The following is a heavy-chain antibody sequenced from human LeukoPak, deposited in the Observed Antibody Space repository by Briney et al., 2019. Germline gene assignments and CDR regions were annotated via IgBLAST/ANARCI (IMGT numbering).Heavy chain of an antibody. Sequence: SETLSLTCTVSGDSISSYYWSWIRQPPGKGLEWIGYIYYSGTTNYNPSLKSRVTISVGTSKNQFSLKLSSVTAADTAVYYCARGVYIAAAQYGYWGQGTLVTVSS. J-gene: IGHJ4*02. D-gene: IGHD6-13*01. V-gene: IGHV4-59*01. CDR3: ARGVYIAAAQYGY. CDR1: GDSISSYY. CDR2: IYYSGTT.